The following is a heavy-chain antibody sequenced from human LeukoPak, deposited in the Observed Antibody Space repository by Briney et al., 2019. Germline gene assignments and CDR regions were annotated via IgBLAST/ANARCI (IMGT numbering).Heavy chain of an antibody. Sequence: GGSLRLFCAASGFTFSTYSMKWVRQAPGKGLEWVSSISSSSNYIYYADSVKGRFTISRDNAKNSLYLQMNSLRAEDTAVYYCARAHYYDSSGFDYWGQGTLVTVSS. V-gene: IGHV3-21*06. CDR1: GFTFSTYS. CDR2: ISSSSNYI. J-gene: IGHJ4*02. D-gene: IGHD3-22*01. CDR3: ARAHYYDSSGFDY.